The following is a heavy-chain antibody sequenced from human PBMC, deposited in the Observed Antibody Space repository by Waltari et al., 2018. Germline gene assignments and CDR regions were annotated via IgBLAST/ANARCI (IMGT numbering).Heavy chain of an antibody. Sequence: EVQLVESGGGLVKPGGSLRLSCLASGFTFISYTMTWVRQAPGKGLEWVSSIISTGNSIYYADSVKGRFTVSRDNAKNSMYLQMNSLRAEDTAVYLCATDYYDSGAYYLYFDYWGQGIRVTVSS. CDR3: ATDYYDSGAYYLYFDY. J-gene: IGHJ4*02. CDR2: IISTGNSI. V-gene: IGHV3-21*06. D-gene: IGHD3-22*01. CDR1: GFTFISYT.